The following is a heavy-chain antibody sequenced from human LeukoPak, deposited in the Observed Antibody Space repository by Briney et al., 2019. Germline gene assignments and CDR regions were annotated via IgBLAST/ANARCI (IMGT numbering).Heavy chain of an antibody. CDR3: ARDPTTVVTVLHYFDD. J-gene: IGHJ4*02. D-gene: IGHD4-23*01. CDR1: GWSFSGYH. Sequence: SETLSLTCSVSGWSFSGYHWDWIRQAPGKGLEWIGEINDRGSTNYNTSLKSRVTITVTTSNNQFSLRLMSMSADDTALYCWARDPTTVVTVLHYFDDWGEGTLLTVSS. V-gene: IGHV4-34*01. CDR2: INDRGST.